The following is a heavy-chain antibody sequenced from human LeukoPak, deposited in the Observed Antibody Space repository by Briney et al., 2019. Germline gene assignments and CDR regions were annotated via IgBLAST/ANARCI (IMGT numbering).Heavy chain of an antibody. D-gene: IGHD6-13*01. Sequence: GESLRLSCAASGFTFSSYGMHWVRQAPGKGLEWVAVISHDGSNKYYADSVKGRFTISRDNSKNTLYLQMNSLRAEDTAVYYCASQAAGILYYFDYWGQGTLVTVSS. CDR1: GFTFSSYG. CDR2: ISHDGSNK. V-gene: IGHV3-30*19. J-gene: IGHJ4*02. CDR3: ASQAAGILYYFDY.